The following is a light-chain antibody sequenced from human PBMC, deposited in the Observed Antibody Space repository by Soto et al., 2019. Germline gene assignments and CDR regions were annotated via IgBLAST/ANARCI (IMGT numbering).Light chain of an antibody. CDR3: SSYTTRHTLV. V-gene: IGLV2-14*01. CDR1: SSDVGASDY. Sequence: QSALTQPASVSESPGQSITISCTGTSSDVGASDYVSWYQQHPGKAPQLIIYEISNRPSGVSNRFSGSKSGNTASLTISGLQAEDESDYYCSSYTTRHTLVFGGGTKLTVL. J-gene: IGLJ2*01. CDR2: EIS.